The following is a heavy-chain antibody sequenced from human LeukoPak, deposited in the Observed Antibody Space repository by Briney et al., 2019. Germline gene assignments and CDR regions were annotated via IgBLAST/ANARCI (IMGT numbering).Heavy chain of an antibody. V-gene: IGHV4-34*01. CDR3: ARREVVDIVPTIPLSDY. CDR1: GESFSGYQ. Sequence: SETLSLTCAVYGESFSGYQWSWIRQPPGKGLEWIGEINHTGNTNYNPSLKSRVSISLGTSKNQFSLNLNSVTAADTAVYYCARREVVDIVPTIPLSDYWGLGSLVIVSS. CDR2: INHTGNT. D-gene: IGHD5-12*01. J-gene: IGHJ4*02.